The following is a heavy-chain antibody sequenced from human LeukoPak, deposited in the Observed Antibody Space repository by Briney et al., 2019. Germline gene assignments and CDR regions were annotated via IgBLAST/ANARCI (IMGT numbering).Heavy chain of an antibody. CDR2: IIPTFGTA. CDR1: GGTFSSYA. Sequence: GSSVKVSCKASGGTFSSYAISWVRQAPGQGLEWMGGIIPTFGTANYAQKFQGRVTITADESTSTAYMELSSLRSEDTAVYYCARSDDFLLAFDIWGQGTMVTVSS. D-gene: IGHD3-3*01. J-gene: IGHJ3*02. CDR3: ARSDDFLLAFDI. V-gene: IGHV1-69*01.